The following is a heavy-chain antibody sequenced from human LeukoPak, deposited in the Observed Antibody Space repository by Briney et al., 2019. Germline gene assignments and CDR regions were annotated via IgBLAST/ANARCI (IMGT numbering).Heavy chain of an antibody. J-gene: IGHJ6*03. V-gene: IGHV4-39*01. CDR2: IYYSGAT. D-gene: IGHD3-3*01. Sequence: PSETLSLTCTVSGGSISSSHYYWGWIRQPPGKGLEWIGTIYYSGATYYNPSLASRVTISEDTSKNQFSLTLRSVTAADTAVYYCARQISDYYYYYIDVWGKGTTVTVSS. CDR3: ARQISDYYYYYIDV. CDR1: GGSISSSHYY.